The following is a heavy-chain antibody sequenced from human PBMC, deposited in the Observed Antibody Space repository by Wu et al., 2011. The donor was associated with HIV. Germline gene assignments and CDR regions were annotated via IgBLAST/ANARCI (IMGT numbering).Heavy chain of an antibody. J-gene: IGHJ6*02. CDR1: GGTFSSYA. Sequence: QVQLVQSGAEVKKPGSSVKVSCKASGGTFSSYAISWVRQAPGQGLEWMGGIIPIFGTANYAQKFQGRVTITTDESTSTAYMELSSLRSEDTAVYYCARVYCGGDCLYYYYGMDVWGQGTTVTVSS. V-gene: IGHV1-69*01. CDR2: IIPIFGTA. CDR3: ARVYCGGDCLYYYYGMDV. D-gene: IGHD2-21*02.